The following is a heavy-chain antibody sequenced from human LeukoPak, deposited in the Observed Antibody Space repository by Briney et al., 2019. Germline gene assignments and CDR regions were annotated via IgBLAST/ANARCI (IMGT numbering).Heavy chain of an antibody. CDR2: ISYDGTKT. V-gene: IGHV3-30*04. J-gene: IGHJ4*02. D-gene: IGHD3-10*01. CDR3: EREWFGESN. CDR1: GFTFSSSY. Sequence: GGSLRLSCAPSGFTFSSSYMHWVRQSPGKGLEWVALISYDGTKTYYAESVKGRFTISRDNSKNTLFLQMNSLSAEDTAIYYCEREWFGESNWGQGTLVTVSS.